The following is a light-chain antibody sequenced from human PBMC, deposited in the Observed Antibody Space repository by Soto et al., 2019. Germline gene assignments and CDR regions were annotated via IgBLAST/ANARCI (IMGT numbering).Light chain of an antibody. Sequence: IVMTQSPPTLSVSPGGSATLSCRVSQSVGGSLAWYQQKPGQAPRLLIYDASNRATGIPARCSGSGSGTDFTLTINSLEPEDVAVYYCQQRSYLFTFGGGTKVDIK. CDR3: QQRSYLFT. J-gene: IGKJ4*01. CDR1: QSVGGS. CDR2: DAS. V-gene: IGKV3-11*01.